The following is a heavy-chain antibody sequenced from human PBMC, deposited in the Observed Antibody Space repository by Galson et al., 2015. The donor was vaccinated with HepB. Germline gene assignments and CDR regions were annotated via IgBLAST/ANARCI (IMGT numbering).Heavy chain of an antibody. CDR3: ARDPWGGYYGSGSYYST. Sequence: LSLTCTVSGGSISSGSYYWSWIRQPAGKGLEWIGRIYTSGSTNYNPSLKSRVTMSVDTSKNQFSLKLSSVTAADTAVYYRARDPWGGYYGSGSYYSTWGQGTLVTVSS. D-gene: IGHD3-10*01. J-gene: IGHJ5*01. V-gene: IGHV4-61*02. CDR1: GGSISSGSYY. CDR2: IYTSGST.